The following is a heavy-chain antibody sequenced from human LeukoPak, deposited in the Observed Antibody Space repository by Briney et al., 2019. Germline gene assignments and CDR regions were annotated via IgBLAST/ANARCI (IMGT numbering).Heavy chain of an antibody. J-gene: IGHJ5*02. V-gene: IGHV3-21*01. CDR3: ARDGTPYYYDSSGYYDWFDP. CDR1: GFTFSSYN. D-gene: IGHD3-22*01. CDR2: ITSSSSYI. Sequence: PGGSLRLSCAASGFTFSSYNMNWVRQAPGKGLEWVSSITSSSSYIYYADSVKGRFTISRDNAKNSLYLQMKSLRAEDTPVYYCARDGTPYYYDSSGYYDWFDPWGQGTLVTVSS.